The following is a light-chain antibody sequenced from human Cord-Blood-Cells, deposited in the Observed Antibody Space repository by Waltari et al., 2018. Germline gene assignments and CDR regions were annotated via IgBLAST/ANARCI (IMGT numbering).Light chain of an antibody. CDR1: QSVLYSSNNKNY. J-gene: IGKJ4*01. V-gene: IGKV4-1*01. Sequence: DIVMTQSQDSLAVSLGERATINRKSSQSVLYSSNNKNYLAWYQQKPGQPPKLLIYWAATRECGVPDRVSGTGSGTDFTLSISSLQAEDVAVYYCQQYYSTPLTFGGGTKVGIK. CDR3: QQYYSTPLT. CDR2: WAA.